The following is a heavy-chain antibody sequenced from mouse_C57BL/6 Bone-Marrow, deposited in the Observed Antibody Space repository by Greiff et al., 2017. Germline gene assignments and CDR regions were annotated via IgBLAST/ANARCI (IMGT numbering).Heavy chain of an antibody. CDR2: IEPENGDT. CDR1: GFNIKDDY. J-gene: IGHJ2*01. CDR3: TTYYYGSSYFDY. Sequence: EVQLQQSGAELVRPGASVKLSCTASGFNIKDDYMHWVKQRPEQGLEWIGWIEPENGDTEYASKFQGKATITAYTSSNTAYLQLSSLTSEDTAVYYCTTYYYGSSYFDYWGQGTTLTVSS. D-gene: IGHD1-1*01. V-gene: IGHV14-4*01.